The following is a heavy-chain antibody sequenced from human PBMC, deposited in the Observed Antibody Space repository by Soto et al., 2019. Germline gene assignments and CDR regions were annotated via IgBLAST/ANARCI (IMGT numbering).Heavy chain of an antibody. Sequence: EGQLVESGGGLVQPGGPLRPSCQASGLPFRSNWITWVRRAPGKGLEWVANINLDGSEKYYVDAVKGRFTISRDNAKNSLHLDLRDLRANDTAVYYCARGAMAGNEVPGDWGQGTLVTVSS. CDR3: ARGAMAGNEVPGD. CDR1: GLPFRSNW. J-gene: IGHJ1*01. D-gene: IGHD1-1*01. V-gene: IGHV3-7*05. CDR2: INLDGSEK.